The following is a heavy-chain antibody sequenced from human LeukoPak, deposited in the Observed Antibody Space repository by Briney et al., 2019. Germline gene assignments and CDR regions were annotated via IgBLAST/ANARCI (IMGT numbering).Heavy chain of an antibody. V-gene: IGHV4-59*01. CDR3: ARVRLHGSGRKRSVGLHFDY. D-gene: IGHD3-10*01. Sequence: SETLSLTCAVYGGSFSGYYWSWIRQPPGKGLEWIGYIYYSGSTNYNPSLKSRVTISVDTSKNQFSLKLSSVTAADTAVYYCARVRLHGSGRKRSVGLHFDYWGQGTLVTVSS. CDR1: GGSFSGYY. J-gene: IGHJ4*02. CDR2: IYYSGST.